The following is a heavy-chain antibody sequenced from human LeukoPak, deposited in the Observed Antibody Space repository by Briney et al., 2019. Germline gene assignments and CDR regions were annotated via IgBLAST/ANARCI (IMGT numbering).Heavy chain of an antibody. Sequence: SETLSLTCTVSGGSISSYYWSWIRQPPGKGLEWIGYIYYSGSTNYNPSFKSRVAISVDTSKNQFSLKLSSVTAADTAVYYCARVGYSGYDWDPDYYYYYMDVWGKGTTVTVSS. D-gene: IGHD5-12*01. CDR2: IYYSGST. CDR1: GGSISSYY. CDR3: ARVGYSGYDWDPDYYYYYMDV. J-gene: IGHJ6*03. V-gene: IGHV4-59*01.